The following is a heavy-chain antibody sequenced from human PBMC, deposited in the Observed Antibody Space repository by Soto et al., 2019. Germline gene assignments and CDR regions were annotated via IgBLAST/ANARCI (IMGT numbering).Heavy chain of an antibody. V-gene: IGHV1-8*01. Sequence: QVQLVQSGAEVKKPGASVKVSCKASGYTFTSYDINWVRQATGQGLEWMGWMNPNSGNTGYAQKFQGRVTMTRNTSISTAYMELSSLRSEDTAVYYCARGAPLGFAELLGTWFDPWGQGTLLTVSS. J-gene: IGHJ5*02. CDR1: GYTFTSYD. CDR2: MNPNSGNT. CDR3: ARGAPLGFAELLGTWFDP. D-gene: IGHD3-10*01.